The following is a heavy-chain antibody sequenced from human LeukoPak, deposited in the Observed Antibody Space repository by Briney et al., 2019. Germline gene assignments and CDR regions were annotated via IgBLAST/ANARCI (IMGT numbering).Heavy chain of an antibody. CDR2: IYYSGRT. CDR1: GGSISSSSYY. V-gene: IGHV4-39*07. J-gene: IGHJ3*02. D-gene: IGHD2-2*01. Sequence: ASETLSLTCTVSGGSISSSSYYWGWIRQPPGKGLEWIGSIYYSGRTYYNPSLKSRVTISVDTSKNQFSLKLSSVTAADTAVYYCAREYCISTNCNKAFAIWGQGTMVTVSS. CDR3: AREYCISTNCNKAFAI.